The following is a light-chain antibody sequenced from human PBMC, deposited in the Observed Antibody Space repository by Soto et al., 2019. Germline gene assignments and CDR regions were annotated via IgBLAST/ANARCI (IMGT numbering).Light chain of an antibody. J-gene: IGKJ5*01. V-gene: IGKV3-11*01. CDR1: QGIRND. Sequence: TQSPSSLSASVGDRVNLTCLASQGIRNDLAWYQQKPGQAPRLFIYDASTRATGIPARFSGSGSGTDFTLTISSLEPEDFAVYYCQQRSKWPITFGQGTRLEIK. CDR2: DAS. CDR3: QQRSKWPIT.